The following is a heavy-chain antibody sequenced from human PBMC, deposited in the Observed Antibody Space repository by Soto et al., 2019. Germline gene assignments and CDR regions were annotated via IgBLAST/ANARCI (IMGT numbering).Heavy chain of an antibody. D-gene: IGHD3-22*01. CDR3: ALGDSMIDY. Sequence: QVQLVQSGAEVKKPGASLKVSCKASGYTLTRYAMHWVRQAPGQRLELMGWINAGNGNTKYSQKFQGRVTITRDTSASTDYMELSGLRSEDTAVYYCALGDSMIDYWGQVTLVTVSS. CDR1: GYTLTRYA. V-gene: IGHV1-3*01. CDR2: INAGNGNT. J-gene: IGHJ4*02.